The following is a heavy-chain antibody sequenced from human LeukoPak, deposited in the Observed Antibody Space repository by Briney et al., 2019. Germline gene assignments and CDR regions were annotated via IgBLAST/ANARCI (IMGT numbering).Heavy chain of an antibody. Sequence: AGGSLRLSCAASGFTVSNNYMNWVRQAPGKGLEWVSLIYSGGDTHYADSVKGRSTISRDSSKNTLYLQMNSLRAEDTAVYYCARDPPAVRTNTYAWGQGTLVTVSS. CDR1: GFTVSNNY. V-gene: IGHV3-66*01. J-gene: IGHJ5*02. D-gene: IGHD4/OR15-4a*01. CDR2: IYSGGDT. CDR3: ARDPPAVRTNTYA.